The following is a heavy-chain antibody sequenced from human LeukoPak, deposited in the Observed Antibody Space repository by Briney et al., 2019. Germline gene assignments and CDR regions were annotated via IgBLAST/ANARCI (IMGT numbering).Heavy chain of an antibody. J-gene: IGHJ6*02. CDR1: GFTCSSQW. V-gene: IGHV3-7*01. D-gene: IGHD3-9*01. CDR2: IKEDGTEK. CDR3: ARDRAFQYYDLLTGYYYYYGLDV. Sequence: GGSLRFSCKATGFTCSSQWISWVRQAPGKGLEWVGNIKEDGTEKYYVDSVKGRFTISRDNAGNSLYLQMNSLRAEDTAVYFCARDRAFQYYDLLTGYYYYYGLDVWGQGTTVTVSS.